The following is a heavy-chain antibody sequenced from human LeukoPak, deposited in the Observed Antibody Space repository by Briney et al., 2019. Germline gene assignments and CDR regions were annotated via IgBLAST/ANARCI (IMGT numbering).Heavy chain of an antibody. CDR1: GFIFSSYA. Sequence: PGGSLRLSCAASGFIFSSYAMHWVRQAPGKGLEWVAVISYDGSDKYYADSVKGRFTISRDNSKNTLYLQMNSLRAEDTAVYYCARVSIGYSSGWGFDYWGQGTLVTVSS. CDR3: ARVSIGYSSGWGFDY. D-gene: IGHD6-19*01. V-gene: IGHV3-30-3*01. J-gene: IGHJ4*02. CDR2: ISYDGSDK.